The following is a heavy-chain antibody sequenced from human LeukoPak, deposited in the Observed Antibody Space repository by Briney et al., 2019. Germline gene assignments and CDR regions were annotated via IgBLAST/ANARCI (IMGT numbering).Heavy chain of an antibody. V-gene: IGHV4-38-2*02. CDR3: AKSNGYGLVDI. J-gene: IGHJ3*02. CDR2: IYHSGST. Sequence: SETLSLTCTVSGYSISSGYYWGWIRQPPGKGLEWIGSIYHSGSTYYIPSLKSRVTIPVDTSKNQLSLKLSSVTAADTAVYYCAKSNGYGLVDIWGQGTMVTVSS. D-gene: IGHD3-10*01. CDR1: GYSISSGYY.